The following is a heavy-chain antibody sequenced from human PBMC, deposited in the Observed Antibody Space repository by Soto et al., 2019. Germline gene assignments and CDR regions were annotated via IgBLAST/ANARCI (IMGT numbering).Heavy chain of an antibody. J-gene: IGHJ6*02. V-gene: IGHV3-30*18. D-gene: IGHD5-18*01. Sequence: QVQLVESGGGVVQPGRSLRLSCAASGFTFSSYGMYWVRQAPGKGLEWVAVISYDGSKEFYADSVKGRFTISRDNSKNTLYLQMNSLRAEDTAVYYCAKDLRLWSKDYYYYGMDVWGQGTTVTVSS. CDR3: AKDLRLWSKDYYYYGMDV. CDR1: GFTFSSYG. CDR2: ISYDGSKE.